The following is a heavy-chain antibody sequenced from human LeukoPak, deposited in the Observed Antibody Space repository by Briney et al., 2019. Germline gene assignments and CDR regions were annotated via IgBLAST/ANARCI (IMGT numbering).Heavy chain of an antibody. CDR2: IIPIFGTA. D-gene: IGHD3-3*01. CDR3: ASLSDNHNPGWSGLYYYYYYMDV. V-gene: IGHV1-69*13. J-gene: IGHJ6*03. CDR1: GGTFSSYA. Sequence: GASVKVSCKASGGTFSSYAISWVRQAPGQGLEWMGGIIPIFGTANYAQKFQGRVTITADESTSTAYMELSSLRSEDTAVYYCASLSDNHNPGWSGLYYYYYYMDVWGKGTTVTVSS.